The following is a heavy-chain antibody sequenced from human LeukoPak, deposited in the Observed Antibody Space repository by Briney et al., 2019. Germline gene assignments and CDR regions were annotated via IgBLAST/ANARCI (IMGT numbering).Heavy chain of an antibody. CDR3: ARDRYYYGSGSPLDY. J-gene: IGHJ4*02. CDR2: ISYDGSNK. D-gene: IGHD3-10*01. CDR1: GFTFSSYA. V-gene: IGHV3-30*04. Sequence: GGSLRLSCAASGFTFSSYAIHWVRQAPGKGLEWVAVISYDGSNKYYADSVKGRFTISRDNSKNTLYLQMNSLRAEDTAVYYCARDRYYYGSGSPLDYWGQGTLVTVSS.